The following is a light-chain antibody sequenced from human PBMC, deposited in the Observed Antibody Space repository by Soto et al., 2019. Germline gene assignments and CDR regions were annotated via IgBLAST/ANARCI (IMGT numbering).Light chain of an antibody. V-gene: IGKV3-20*01. CDR3: QQYVSSLVT. J-gene: IGKJ1*01. CDR2: GAS. Sequence: EIVLTQSPGTLSLSPGERATLSCRASQSVSSSYLAWYQQKPGQAPRLLIYGASSRATGIPDRFSGSGSGTDFTLTISRLEPEDFAVYYCQQYVSSLVTFGQGTNVEIK. CDR1: QSVSSSY.